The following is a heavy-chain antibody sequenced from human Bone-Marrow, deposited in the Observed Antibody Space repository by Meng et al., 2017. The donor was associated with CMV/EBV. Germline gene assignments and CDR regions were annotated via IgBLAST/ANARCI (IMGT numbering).Heavy chain of an antibody. CDR3: ARDRIAAH. Sequence: ASVKVSCKASGYTFTSYGISWVRQAPGQGLEWMGWINPKSGGTTYAQKFQGRVTMTRDTSISTAYMELSRLRSDDTAVYYCARDRIAAHWGQGTTVTVSS. CDR2: INPKSGGT. J-gene: IGHJ6*02. D-gene: IGHD6-13*01. CDR1: GYTFTSYG. V-gene: IGHV1-2*02.